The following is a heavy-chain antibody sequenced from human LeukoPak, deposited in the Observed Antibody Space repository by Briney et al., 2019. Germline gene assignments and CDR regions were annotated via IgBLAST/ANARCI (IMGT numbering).Heavy chain of an antibody. Sequence: KPGGSLRLSCAASGFTFSSYSMNWVRQAPGKGLEWVSSISSSSSYIYYADSVKGRFTISRDNAKNSLYLQMNSLRAEDTAVYYCAREGGYDYVWGSYRYPIDYWGQGTLVTVSS. V-gene: IGHV3-21*01. D-gene: IGHD3-16*02. CDR3: AREGGYDYVWGSYRYPIDY. CDR1: GFTFSSYS. CDR2: ISSSSSYI. J-gene: IGHJ4*02.